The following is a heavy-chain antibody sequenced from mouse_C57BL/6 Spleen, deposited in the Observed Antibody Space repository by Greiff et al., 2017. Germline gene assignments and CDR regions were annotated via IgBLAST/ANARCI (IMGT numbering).Heavy chain of an antibody. V-gene: IGHV5-4*01. Sequence: EVQGVESGGGLVKPGGSLKLSCAASGFTFSSYAMSWVRQTPEKRLEWVATISDGGSYTYYPDNVKGRFTISRDNAKNNLYLQMSHLKSEDTAMYYCARGEEVDYVDYWGQGTTLTVSS. D-gene: IGHD1-3*01. J-gene: IGHJ2*01. CDR2: ISDGGSYT. CDR3: ARGEEVDYVDY. CDR1: GFTFSSYA.